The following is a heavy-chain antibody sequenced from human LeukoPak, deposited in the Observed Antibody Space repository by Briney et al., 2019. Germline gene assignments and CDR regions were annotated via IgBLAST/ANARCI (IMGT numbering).Heavy chain of an antibody. CDR2: IYPGDSDT. CDR3: ARPGYCSTTSCSAIDY. CDR1: GYIFSTYW. D-gene: IGHD2-2*01. Sequence: TGESLKISCKGSGYIFSTYWIGWVRQMPGKGLEWMGIIYPGDSDTRYSPSFQGQVTISADKSISTAFLHWSSLKASDTAMYYCARPGYCSTTSCSAIDYWGQGTLVTVS. V-gene: IGHV5-51*01. J-gene: IGHJ4*02.